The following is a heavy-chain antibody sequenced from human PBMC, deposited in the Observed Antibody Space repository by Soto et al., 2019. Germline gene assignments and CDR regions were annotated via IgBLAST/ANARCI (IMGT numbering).Heavy chain of an antibody. CDR3: ATTSAAGKYYYGMDV. CDR1: GYSFTRYW. J-gene: IGHJ6*02. CDR2: IYPGDSDT. V-gene: IGHV5-51*01. Sequence: GASLKISCKGSGYSFTRYWIGWVRQMPGKGLELMGIIYPGDSDTRYSPSFQGQVTISADKSISTAYLQWSSLKASDTAMYYCATTSAAGKYYYGMDVWGQGTTVTVSS. D-gene: IGHD6-13*01.